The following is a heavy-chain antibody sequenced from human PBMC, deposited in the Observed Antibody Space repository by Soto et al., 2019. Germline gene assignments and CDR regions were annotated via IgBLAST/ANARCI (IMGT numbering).Heavy chain of an antibody. D-gene: IGHD3-16*01. J-gene: IGHJ4*02. CDR3: AADPPDWGAYAFDC. V-gene: IGHV3-15*07. CDR1: GFTFNTAW. CDR2: IKSRDSGGAI. Sequence: EVQLAESGGDLAKPGGSLRLSCAASGFTFNTAWMNWVRQTPGKGLEWVGRIKSRDSGGAIHYGAPVEGRFTLSRDDSRDTVYLERHGLRTEDTAVYYCAADPPDWGAYAFDCWGQGILVTVSS.